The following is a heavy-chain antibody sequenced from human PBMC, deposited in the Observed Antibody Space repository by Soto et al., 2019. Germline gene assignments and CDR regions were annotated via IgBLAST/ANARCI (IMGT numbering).Heavy chain of an antibody. J-gene: IGHJ4*02. CDR2: IDGDGSRT. D-gene: IGHD1-1*01. CDR1: GGPFSGYW. Sequence: GGSLRLSCATSGGPFSGYWMHWVRQAPGKGLVWVSRIDGDGSRTNYADSVKGRFTISRDNAKNTLHLQINSLRAEDTAVYYCARELASYNDYWGQGTLVTVSS. CDR3: ARELASYNDY. V-gene: IGHV3-74*01.